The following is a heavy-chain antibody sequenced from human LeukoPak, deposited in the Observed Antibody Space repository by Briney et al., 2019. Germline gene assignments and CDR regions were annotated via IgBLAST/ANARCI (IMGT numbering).Heavy chain of an antibody. CDR1: GFTFSTYW. CDR2: ISSSSSYI. V-gene: IGHV3-21*01. CDR3: ARDLQYDSSGYYYN. Sequence: GGSLRLSCAASGFTFSTYWMHWVRQAPGKGLEWVSSISSSSSYIYYADSVKGRFTISRDNAKNSLYLQMNSLRAEDTAVYYCARDLQYDSSGYYYNWGQGTLVTVSS. J-gene: IGHJ4*02. D-gene: IGHD3-22*01.